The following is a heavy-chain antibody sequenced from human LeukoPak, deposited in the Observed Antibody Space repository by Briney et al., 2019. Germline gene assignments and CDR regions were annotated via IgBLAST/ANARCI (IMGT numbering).Heavy chain of an antibody. CDR2: ISSSSSSYI. J-gene: IGHJ4*02. D-gene: IGHD5-24*01. Sequence: GGSLRLSCAASGFTFSSYSMNWVRQAPGKGLEWVSSISSSSSSYIYYADSVKGRFTISRDNAKNSLYLQMNSLRAEDTAVYYCAREASMAPFDYWGQGTLVTVSS. V-gene: IGHV3-21*01. CDR3: AREASMAPFDY. CDR1: GFTFSSYS.